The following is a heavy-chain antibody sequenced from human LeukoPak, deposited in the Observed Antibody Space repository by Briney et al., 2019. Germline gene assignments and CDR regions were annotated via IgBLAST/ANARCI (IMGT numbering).Heavy chain of an antibody. CDR3: ARGRGSSSWRQYYYYYMDV. CDR1: GYTFTSYD. Sequence: ASVKVSCKASGYTFTSYDINWVRQATGQGLEWMGWMNPNSGNTGYAQKFQGRVTITRNTSISTAYMELSSLRSEDTAVYYCARGRGSSSWRQYYYYYMDVWGKGTTVTVSS. D-gene: IGHD6-13*01. V-gene: IGHV1-8*03. CDR2: MNPNSGNT. J-gene: IGHJ6*03.